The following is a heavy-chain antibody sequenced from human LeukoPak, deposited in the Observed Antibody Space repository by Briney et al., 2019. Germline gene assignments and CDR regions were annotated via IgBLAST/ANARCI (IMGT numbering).Heavy chain of an antibody. CDR2: IYTSGST. J-gene: IGHJ4*02. V-gene: IGHV4-4*07. CDR1: GGSISSYY. CDR3: ARDTYGSDYFDY. Sequence: SETLSLTCTVSGGSISSYYWSWIRQPAGKGLGWIGRIYTSGSTNYNPSLKSRVTMSVDTSKNQFSLKLSSVTAADTAVYYCARDTYGSDYFDYWGQGTLVTVSS. D-gene: IGHD3-10*01.